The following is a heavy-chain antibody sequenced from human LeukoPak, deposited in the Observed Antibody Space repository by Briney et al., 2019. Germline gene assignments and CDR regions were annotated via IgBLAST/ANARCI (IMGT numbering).Heavy chain of an antibody. D-gene: IGHD2-15*01. CDR2: INPSGGST. Sequence: ASVKVSCKASGYTFTSYYMHWVRQAPGQGLEWMGIINPSGGSTSYAQKFQGRVTMTRDTSTSTVYMELSSLRSEDAAVYYCARVGYCSGDSCYNDYWGQGTLATVSS. CDR3: ARVGYCSGDSCYNDY. V-gene: IGHV1-46*01. CDR1: GYTFTSYY. J-gene: IGHJ4*02.